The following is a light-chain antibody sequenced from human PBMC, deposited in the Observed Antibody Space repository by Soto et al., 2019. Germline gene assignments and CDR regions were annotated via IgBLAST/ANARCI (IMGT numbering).Light chain of an antibody. J-gene: IGKJ2*01. CDR2: AAT. CDR1: QSISNY. Sequence: DIQLTQSPSPLSATLGDRVTITCRANQSISNYLHWYQQKPRKAPRLLIYAATTLQSGVPSRCRGSGSRTEFTPAISALQPEDFATYYCQPSYSVVPYTFGPGTKLDIK. V-gene: IGKV1-39*01. CDR3: QPSYSVVPYT.